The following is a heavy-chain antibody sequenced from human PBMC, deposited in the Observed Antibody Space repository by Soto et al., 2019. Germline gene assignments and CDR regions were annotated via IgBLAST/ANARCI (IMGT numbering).Heavy chain of an antibody. D-gene: IGHD2-15*01. Sequence: GGSLRLSCAASGFTFSDYYMSWIRQAPGKGLEWVSYISSSGSTIYYADSVKGRFTISRDNAKNSLYLQMNSLRAEDTAVYYCARDLGANYYYYYMDVWGKGTTVTVSS. CDR1: GFTFSDYY. V-gene: IGHV3-11*01. CDR2: ISSSGSTI. CDR3: ARDLGANYYYYYMDV. J-gene: IGHJ6*03.